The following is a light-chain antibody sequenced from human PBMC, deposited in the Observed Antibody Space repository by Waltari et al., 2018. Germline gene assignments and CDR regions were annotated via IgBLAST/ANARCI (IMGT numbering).Light chain of an antibody. CDR2: DEN. J-gene: IGLJ1*01. Sequence: SSEMTQEPAVSVALGQTVRITCQGGGLRTFYANWYQQKSGQAPLLVSYDENNRPSGIPDRFSGSRSGNTASLTISGAQAEDEADYYCNTRDISGDHLVFGSGTKVTVL. V-gene: IGLV3-19*01. CDR1: GLRTFY. CDR3: NTRDISGDHLV.